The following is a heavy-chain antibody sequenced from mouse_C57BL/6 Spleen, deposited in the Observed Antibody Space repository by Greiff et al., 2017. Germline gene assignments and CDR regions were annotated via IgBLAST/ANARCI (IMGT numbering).Heavy chain of an antibody. CDR3: AREGHYYAMDY. J-gene: IGHJ4*01. D-gene: IGHD3-3*01. CDR2: ISSGSSTI. V-gene: IGHV5-17*01. Sequence: EVQVVESGGGLVKPGGSLKLSCAASGFTFSDYGMHWVRQAPEKGLEWVAYISSGSSTIYYADTVKGRFTISRDNAKNTLFLQMTSLRSEDTAMYYCAREGHYYAMDYWGQGTSVTVSS. CDR1: GFTFSDYG.